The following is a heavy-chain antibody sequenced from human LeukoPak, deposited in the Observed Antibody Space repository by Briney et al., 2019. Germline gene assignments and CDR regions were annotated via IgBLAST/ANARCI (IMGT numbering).Heavy chain of an antibody. J-gene: IGHJ5*02. CDR2: INPNSGGT. CDR3: ARAGSFSSPEFDP. Sequence: ASVTVSCTASGYTFTVYYMHWVRQAPGQGLEWMGWINPNSGGTNYAQKFQGRVTMTRDTSISTAYMELSRLRSDDTAVYYCARAGSFSSPEFDPWGQGTLVTVSS. D-gene: IGHD6-6*01. CDR1: GYTFTVYY. V-gene: IGHV1-2*02.